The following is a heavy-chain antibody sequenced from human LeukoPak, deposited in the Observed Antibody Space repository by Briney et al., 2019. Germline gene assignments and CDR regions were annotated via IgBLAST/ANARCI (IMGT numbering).Heavy chain of an antibody. D-gene: IGHD1-26*01. CDR3: ARDPVEWELLLDY. V-gene: IGHV3-7*01. CDR1: GFTFSNHW. CDR2: MNIDGSEK. Sequence: GGSLRLSCAASGFTFSNHWMGWVRQAPGKRPEWVANMNIDGSEKYYADSVKGRFSISRDNARNSVYLQMASLRVEDTAVYYCARDPVEWELLLDYWGQGTLVTVSS. J-gene: IGHJ4*02.